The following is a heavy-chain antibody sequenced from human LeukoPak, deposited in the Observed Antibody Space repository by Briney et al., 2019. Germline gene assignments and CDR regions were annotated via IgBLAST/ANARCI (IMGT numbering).Heavy chain of an antibody. J-gene: IGHJ4*02. CDR2: IDYGGRA. CDR1: GGSFRGYH. V-gene: IGHV4-59*08. Sequence: SETLSLTCTVSGGSFRGYHWNWIRQPPGKGLEWIGEIDYGGRAHYSPSLKSRLTVSLETSKNHFSLNMRSVTAADTAVYYCATYAAGQGGRGYWGQGTLVTVSS. CDR3: ATYAAGQGGRGY. D-gene: IGHD2-2*01.